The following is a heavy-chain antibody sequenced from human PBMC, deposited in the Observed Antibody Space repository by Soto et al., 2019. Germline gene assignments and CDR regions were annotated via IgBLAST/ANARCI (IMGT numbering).Heavy chain of an antibody. CDR2: INHSGST. J-gene: IGHJ5*02. Sequence: KPSETLSLTCAVYGGSFSGYYWSWIRQPPGKGLEWIGEINHSGSTNYNPSLKSRVTISVDTSKNQFSLKLSSVTAADTAVYYCGKYQLLFGSGWFDPWGQGTLVTVSS. V-gene: IGHV4-34*01. D-gene: IGHD2-2*01. CDR1: GGSFSGYY. CDR3: GKYQLLFGSGWFDP.